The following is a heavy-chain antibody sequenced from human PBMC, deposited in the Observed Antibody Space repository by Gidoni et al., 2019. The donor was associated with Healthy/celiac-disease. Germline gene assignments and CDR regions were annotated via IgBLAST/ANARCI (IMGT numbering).Heavy chain of an antibody. CDR1: GGSISSGGYY. V-gene: IGHV4-31*03. D-gene: IGHD1-20*01. CDR2: IYYSGST. J-gene: IGHJ4*02. CDR3: ARGRYNWNYVDY. Sequence: QVQLQESGPGLVKPSQTVSLTCTVSGGSISSGGYYWSWIRQHPGKGLEWIGYIYYSGSTYYNPSLKSRVTISVDTSKNQFSLKLSSVTAADTAVYYCARGRYNWNYVDYWGQGTLVTVSS.